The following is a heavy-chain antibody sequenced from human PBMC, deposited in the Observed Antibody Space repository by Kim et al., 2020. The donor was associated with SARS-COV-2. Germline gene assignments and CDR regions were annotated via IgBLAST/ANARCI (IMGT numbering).Heavy chain of an antibody. D-gene: IGHD2-8*01. CDR3: ARWLYANGPNWFDS. Sequence: SETLSLTCTVSGGSFDSDYWSWIRQSPAEGLQWIGCISYSGRINYNPSLKSRVTMSVNTSKNQFSLRLTSVTAADTAVYYCARWLYANGPNWFDSWGQGTLVTVSS. J-gene: IGHJ5*01. V-gene: IGHV4-59*12. CDR2: ISYSGRI. CDR1: GGSFDSDY.